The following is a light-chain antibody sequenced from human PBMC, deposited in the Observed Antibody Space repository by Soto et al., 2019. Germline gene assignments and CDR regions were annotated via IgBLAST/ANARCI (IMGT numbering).Light chain of an antibody. CDR3: QVWDSGSDHRWV. V-gene: IGLV3-21*02. Sequence: SYELIQPPSVSVAPGQTARITCGGNNIGSKNVHWYQQKPGQAPVLVVYDDSGRPSGIPERLSGSNSGNTATLTISRVEAGDEADYYCQVWDSGSDHRWVFGGGTKLTVL. J-gene: IGLJ3*02. CDR2: DDS. CDR1: NIGSKN.